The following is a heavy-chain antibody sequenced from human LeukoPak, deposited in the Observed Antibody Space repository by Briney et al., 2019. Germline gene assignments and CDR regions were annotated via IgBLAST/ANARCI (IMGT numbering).Heavy chain of an antibody. CDR1: GFTFSSYT. CDR3: AREGYSYGAGVDY. J-gene: IGHJ4*02. D-gene: IGHD5-18*01. CDR2: ISSSSSYI. V-gene: IGHV3-21*01. Sequence: GGSLRLSCAASGFTFSSYTMNWVRQAPGKGLEWVSSISSSSSYIHYADSVKGRFTISRDNAKNSLYLQMNSLRAEDTAVYYCAREGYSYGAGVDYWGQGTLVTVSS.